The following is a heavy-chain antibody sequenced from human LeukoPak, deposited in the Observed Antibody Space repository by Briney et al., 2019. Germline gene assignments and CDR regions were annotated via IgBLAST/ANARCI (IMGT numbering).Heavy chain of an antibody. Sequence: GGSLRLSCVASGFTFSNYAMSWVRQAPGKGLEWVSGISGSGVTTYCADSVKGWFTISRGNSKNTLYLQMNSLRVGDTAVYYCAKAIAVAGTSPPADSWGQGTLVTVSS. CDR2: ISGSGVTT. D-gene: IGHD6-19*01. J-gene: IGHJ4*02. CDR3: AKAIAVAGTSPPADS. V-gene: IGHV3-23*01. CDR1: GFTFSNYA.